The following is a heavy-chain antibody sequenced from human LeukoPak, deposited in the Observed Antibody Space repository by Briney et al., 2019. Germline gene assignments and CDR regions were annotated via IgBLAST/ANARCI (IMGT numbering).Heavy chain of an antibody. Sequence: PGGSLRLSCAASGFTFSSYGIHWVRQAPGKGLEWVAFTSYDGTYNYYADSVRGRFTISRDNSKNTLYLQMNNLRPDDTAVYSCVKDWGHGDYYYDGRVVWSQRGTVTV. CDR2: TSYDGTYN. CDR1: GFTFSSYG. CDR3: VKDWGHGDYYYDGRVV. V-gene: IGHV3-30*18. J-gene: IGHJ6*02. D-gene: IGHD3-16*01.